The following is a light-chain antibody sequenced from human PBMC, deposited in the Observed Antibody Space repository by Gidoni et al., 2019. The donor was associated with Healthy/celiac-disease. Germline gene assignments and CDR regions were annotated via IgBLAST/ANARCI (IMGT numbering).Light chain of an antibody. CDR3: QQYGSSQYT. Sequence: EIVLTQSPGTLSLSQGERATLSCRASKSVSSSYLAWYQQKPGQAPRLLIHGASSRATGIPDRFSGSGSGPDFTLTISRLEPEDFAVYYCQQYGSSQYTFGQGTKLEIK. CDR1: KSVSSSY. V-gene: IGKV3-20*01. J-gene: IGKJ2*01. CDR2: GAS.